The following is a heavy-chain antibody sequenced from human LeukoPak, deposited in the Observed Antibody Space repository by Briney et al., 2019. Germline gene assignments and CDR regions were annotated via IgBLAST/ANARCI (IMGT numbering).Heavy chain of an antibody. J-gene: IGHJ4*02. CDR3: AKAPRPWVGGATGSRYYFHY. V-gene: IGHV3-30*18. CDR2: ISYDGSDK. CDR1: GFTFSSYG. D-gene: IGHD1-26*01. Sequence: GGPLRLSCAASGFTFSSYGMHWVRQAPGKGLEWVAVISYDGSDKYFADSVKGRLTISRDNSKNTLYLQMNSLRAEDTAVYYCAKAPRPWVGGATGSRYYFHYWGQGTLVTVSS.